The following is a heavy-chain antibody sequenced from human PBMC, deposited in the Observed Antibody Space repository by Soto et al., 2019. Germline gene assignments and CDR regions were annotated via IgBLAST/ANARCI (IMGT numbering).Heavy chain of an antibody. CDR1: GYDFIGHS. D-gene: IGHD4-17*01. V-gene: IGHV1-3*02. Sequence: QVQLVQSGAEVKSPGASVKVSCKASGYDFIGHSMHWVRQAPGLGPERVGRGAGVNGDTKHSEAFQGSVTLTRDTSATTGYMELASPRSEEMAVYYCARGIRSSGAGVYGMDYFGSWGQGTLVSVSS. J-gene: IGHJ4*02. CDR2: GAGVNGDT. CDR3: ARGIRSSGAGVYGMDYFGS.